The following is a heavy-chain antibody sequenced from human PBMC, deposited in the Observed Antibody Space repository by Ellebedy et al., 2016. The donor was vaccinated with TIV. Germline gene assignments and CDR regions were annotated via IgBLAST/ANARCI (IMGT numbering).Heavy chain of an antibody. D-gene: IGHD2-2*01. CDR2: IYYSGST. J-gene: IGHJ3*02. V-gene: IGHV4-59*01. Sequence: MPSETLSLTCTVSGGSISSYYWSWIRQPPGKGLEWIGYIYYSGSTNYNPSLKSRVTISVDTSKNQFSLKLSSVTAADTAVYYCARADIVVVPAAEKGAFDIWGQGTMVTVSS. CDR3: ARADIVVVPAAEKGAFDI. CDR1: GGSISSYY.